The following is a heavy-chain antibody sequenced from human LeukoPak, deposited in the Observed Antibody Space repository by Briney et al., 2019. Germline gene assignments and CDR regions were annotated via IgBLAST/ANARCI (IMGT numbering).Heavy chain of an antibody. CDR1: GFTFSLYW. Sequence: GGSLRLSCATSGFTFSLYWMNWVRQAPGKGLEWVANIKEDGSKKYYVESVKGRFTISRDNAKNTVFLQMNTLRADDTAVYYCARATRDDYGDVHDAFDVWGQGTMVAVSS. V-gene: IGHV3-7*01. J-gene: IGHJ3*01. D-gene: IGHD4-17*01. CDR2: IKEDGSKK. CDR3: ARATRDDYGDVHDAFDV.